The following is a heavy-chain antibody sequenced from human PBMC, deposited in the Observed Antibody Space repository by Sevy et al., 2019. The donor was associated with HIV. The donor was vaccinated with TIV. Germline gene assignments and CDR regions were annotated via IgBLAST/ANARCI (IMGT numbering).Heavy chain of an antibody. CDR3: AKILAH. Sequence: SETLSLTCNVSGGSISSSGSFWGGIRQSPGKGLEWIGDISYVGKTNYNPSLRGRVPISRDTSNNHFSLRLKYVSAADTGVYYCAKILAHWGQGTLVTVSS. CDR1: GGSISSSGSF. J-gene: IGHJ4*02. V-gene: IGHV4-39*02. CDR2: ISYVGKT.